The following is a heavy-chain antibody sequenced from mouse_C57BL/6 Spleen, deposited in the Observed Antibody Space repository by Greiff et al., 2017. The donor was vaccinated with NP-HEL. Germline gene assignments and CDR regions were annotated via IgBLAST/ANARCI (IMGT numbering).Heavy chain of an antibody. CDR3: ALYDYDGPFDY. CDR1: GYSFTGYY. V-gene: IGHV1-42*01. D-gene: IGHD2-4*01. CDR2: INPSTGGT. Sequence: EVQLQQSGPELVKPGASVKISCKASGYSFTGYYMNWVKQSPEKSLEWIGEINPSTGGTTYNQKFKAKATLTVDKSSSTAYMQLKSLTSEDSAVYYCALYDYDGPFDYWGQGTTLTVSS. J-gene: IGHJ2*01.